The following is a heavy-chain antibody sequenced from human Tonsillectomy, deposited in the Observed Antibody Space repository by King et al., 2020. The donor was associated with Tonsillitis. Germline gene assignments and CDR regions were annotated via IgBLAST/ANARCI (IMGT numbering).Heavy chain of an antibody. D-gene: IGHD3-9*01. CDR1: GYSFTSYW. Sequence: VQLVESGAEVKKPGESLRISCKGSGYSFTSYWISWVRQMPGKGLEWMGRIDPGDSYTNYSPSFQGLVTISADTSISTAYMEWSSLKASDTATYYCARRDYDTLTDNYYGLDVWGQGTTVTVSS. CDR2: IDPGDSYT. CDR3: ARRDYDTLTDNYYGLDV. V-gene: IGHV5-10-1*03. J-gene: IGHJ6*02.